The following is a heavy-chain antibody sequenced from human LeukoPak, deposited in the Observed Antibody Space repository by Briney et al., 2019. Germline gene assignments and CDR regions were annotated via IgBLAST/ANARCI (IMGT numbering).Heavy chain of an antibody. CDR2: INSDGSST. V-gene: IGHV3-74*01. CDR1: GFTFSSYW. D-gene: IGHD3-16*01. J-gene: IGHJ5*02. Sequence: GGSLRLSCVASGFTFSSYWMHWVRQGPGKGLVWVSRINSDGSSTNYADSVKGRFTISRDNAKNTAYLQLNSLRPEDTAVYYCARANPGDLSPWGQGTLVIVSS. CDR3: ARANPGDLSP.